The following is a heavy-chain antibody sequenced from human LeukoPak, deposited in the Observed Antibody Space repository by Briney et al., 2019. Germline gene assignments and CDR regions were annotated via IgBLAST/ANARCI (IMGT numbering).Heavy chain of an antibody. CDR1: RFTFSSYS. V-gene: IGHV3-21*01. CDR3: ARDPYSGSYGDSYYYYMDV. D-gene: IGHD1-26*01. J-gene: IGHJ6*03. Sequence: GGSLRLSCAASRFTFSSYSMNWVRQAPGKGLEWVSSISSSGSYIYYADSVKGRFTISRDNAKKSLYLQMNSLRAEDTAVYYCARDPYSGSYGDSYYYYMDVWGKGTTVTISS. CDR2: ISSSGSYI.